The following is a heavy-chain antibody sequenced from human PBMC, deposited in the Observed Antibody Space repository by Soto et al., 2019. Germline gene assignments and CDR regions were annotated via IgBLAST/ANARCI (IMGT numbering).Heavy chain of an antibody. CDR2: INPNSGGT. CDR1: GYTFTGYY. CDR3: AREAGPYSSRWYWFDP. J-gene: IGHJ5*02. Sequence: ASVKVSCKASGYTFTGYYMHWVRQAPGQGLEWMGWINPNSGGTNYAQKFQGWVPMTRAPSISTAYIELRRLRSDDTAVYYCAREAGPYSSRWYWFDPWGQGTLVTVSS. V-gene: IGHV1-2*04. D-gene: IGHD6-13*01.